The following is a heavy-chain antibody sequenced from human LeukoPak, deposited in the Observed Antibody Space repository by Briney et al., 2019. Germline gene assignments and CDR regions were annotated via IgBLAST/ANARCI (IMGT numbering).Heavy chain of an antibody. CDR2: IYYSGST. D-gene: IGHD3-16*01. Sequence: SETLSLTCTVSGGSISSYYWSWIRQPPGKGLEWIGYIYYSGSTNYNPSLKSRVTISVDTSKNQFSLKLSSVTAADTAVYYCARERGGGGNDYWGQGTLVTVSS. J-gene: IGHJ4*02. CDR3: ARERGGGGNDY. CDR1: GGSISSYY. V-gene: IGHV4-59*01.